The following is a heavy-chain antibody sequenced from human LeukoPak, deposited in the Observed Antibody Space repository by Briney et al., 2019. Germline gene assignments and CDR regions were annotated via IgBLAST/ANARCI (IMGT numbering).Heavy chain of an antibody. D-gene: IGHD6-13*01. CDR2: ISGSGGST. V-gene: IGHV3-23*01. Sequence: GGSLRLSCAASGFTFSSYAMSWVRQAPGKGLEWVSAISGSGGSTYYADSVKGRFTISRDNSKNTLYLQMNSLRAEDTAVYYCANRGDSSSWIDYYYYGMDVWGQGTTVTVSS. CDR1: GFTFSSYA. CDR3: ANRGDSSSWIDYYYYGMDV. J-gene: IGHJ6*02.